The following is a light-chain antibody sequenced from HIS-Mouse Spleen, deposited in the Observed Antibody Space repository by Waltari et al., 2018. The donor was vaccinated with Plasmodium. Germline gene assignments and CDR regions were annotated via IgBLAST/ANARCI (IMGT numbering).Light chain of an antibody. Sequence: SYELTPPSSVSVSPGQTARITCSGAVLEKKSARWFQQKPGQAPVLVIYKDSERPSGIPERFSGSSSGTTVTLTISGAQVEDEADYYCYSAADNNLVFGGGTKLTVL. CDR1: VLEKKS. J-gene: IGLJ3*02. CDR3: YSAADNNLV. CDR2: KDS. V-gene: IGLV3-27*01.